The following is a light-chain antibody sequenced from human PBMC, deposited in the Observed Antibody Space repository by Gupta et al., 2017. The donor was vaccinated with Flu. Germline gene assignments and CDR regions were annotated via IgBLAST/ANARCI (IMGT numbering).Light chain of an antibody. Sequence: SSALTQHPAVSVALGQTVRLTCQGDSLRTYYATWYQQKPGQAPLVVVFGKNNRPSGIPDRCSGSTSGNTASLTITGAQAEDGADDYCNSWDSSGNRGVFGGGTRLTVL. V-gene: IGLV3-19*01. CDR2: GKN. CDR3: NSWDSSGNRGV. CDR1: SLRTYY. J-gene: IGLJ3*02.